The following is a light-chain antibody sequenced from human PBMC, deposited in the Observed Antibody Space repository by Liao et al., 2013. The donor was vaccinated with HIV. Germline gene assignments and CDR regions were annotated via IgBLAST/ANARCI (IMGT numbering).Light chain of an antibody. Sequence: SYELTQPPSVSVAPGKTARITCGGNNIGDKSVHWYQKRPGRAPMVVIYNDGDRPSGIPERFSGSNSGNTATLTIIRVEAGDEADYYCQVWDTIDDYVVFGGGTKLTVL. CDR3: QVWDTIDDYVV. CDR2: NDG. J-gene: IGLJ2*01. V-gene: IGLV3-21*04. CDR1: NIGDKS.